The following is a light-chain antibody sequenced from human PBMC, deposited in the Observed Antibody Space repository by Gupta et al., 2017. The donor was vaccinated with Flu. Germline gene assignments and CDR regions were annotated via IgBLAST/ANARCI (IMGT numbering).Light chain of an antibody. J-gene: IGKJ1*01. CDR2: KAS. Sequence: PSTLSASVGDRVTITCRASRDIGWWLAWYQDIPGKAPKLLIHKASILGSGVPSRFSGSGSGTEFTLTISTLQPDDFAIYYCQQDNSDSRTFGQGTKVEAK. V-gene: IGKV1-5*03. CDR3: QQDNSDSRT. CDR1: RDIGWW.